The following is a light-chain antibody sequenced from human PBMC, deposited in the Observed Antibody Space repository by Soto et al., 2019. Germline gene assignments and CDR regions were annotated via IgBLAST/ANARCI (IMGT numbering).Light chain of an antibody. CDR3: FSYAGSYSVV. J-gene: IGLJ2*01. Sequence: QSALTQPRSVSGSPGQSVTISCTGTSSDVGGYNYVSWYQQHPGKAPQLMIYDVSKRPSGVPDRFSGSKSGNTASLTISGLQAEDEADYYCFSYAGSYSVVFGGGTTLTVL. CDR1: SSDVGGYNY. CDR2: DVS. V-gene: IGLV2-11*01.